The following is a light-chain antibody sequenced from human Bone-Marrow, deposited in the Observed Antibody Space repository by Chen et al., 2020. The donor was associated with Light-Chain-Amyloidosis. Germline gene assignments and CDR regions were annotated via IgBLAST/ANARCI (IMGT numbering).Light chain of an antibody. V-gene: IGKV2-40*01. CDR3: MQRIQFPLT. J-gene: IGKJ4*01. CDR2: TLS. Sequence: IVLTQTPLSLPVTPGEPASITSRSSQSLVDSGDGNTYLDWYVRKPGQSPGILIYTLSYRASGVPDRFSGSGSGTHFTLNISRVEAEDVGVYYCMQRIQFPLTFGGGTKVEIK. CDR1: QSLVDSGDGNTY.